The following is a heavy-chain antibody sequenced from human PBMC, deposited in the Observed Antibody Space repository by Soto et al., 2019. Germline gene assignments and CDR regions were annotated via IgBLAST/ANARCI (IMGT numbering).Heavy chain of an antibody. CDR3: ARRTGSSFAFFDY. J-gene: IGHJ4*02. Sequence: SETLSLTCTVSGGSISSYYWSWIRQPPGKGLEWIGYIYYSGSTNYNPSLKSRVTITVDTSKNQFSLKLSSVTAADTAVYYCARRTGSSFAFFDYWGQGTLVTVS. V-gene: IGHV4-59*01. CDR2: IYYSGST. CDR1: GGSISSYY. D-gene: IGHD6-13*01.